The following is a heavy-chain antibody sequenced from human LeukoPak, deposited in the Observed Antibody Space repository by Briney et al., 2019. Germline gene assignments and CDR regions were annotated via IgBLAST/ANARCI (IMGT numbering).Heavy chain of an antibody. Sequence: GRSLRLSCAASGFTFSSYAMHWVRQAPGKGLEWVAVISYDGSNKYYADSVKGRFTISRDNSKNTLYLQMNSLRAEDTAVYYCARGAGDTAMVFDYWGQGTLVTVSS. V-gene: IGHV3-30*04. J-gene: IGHJ4*02. D-gene: IGHD5-18*01. CDR1: GFTFSSYA. CDR3: ARGAGDTAMVFDY. CDR2: ISYDGSNK.